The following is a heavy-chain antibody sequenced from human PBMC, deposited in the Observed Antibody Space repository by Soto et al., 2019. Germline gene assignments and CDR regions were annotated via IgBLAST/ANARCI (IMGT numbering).Heavy chain of an antibody. D-gene: IGHD1-26*01. V-gene: IGHV3-15*01. J-gene: IGHJ5*02. CDR1: GFTFSNAW. CDR3: KWDLEASDP. Sequence: GGSVRLSCAASGFTFSNAWMSWVRQAPGKGLEWVGRIRSKTDGGTTDYAAPVKGRFTISRDDSKDTLYLQMNSLKTEDTAVYYCKWDLEASDPWGQGTLVTVSS. CDR2: IRSKTDGGTT.